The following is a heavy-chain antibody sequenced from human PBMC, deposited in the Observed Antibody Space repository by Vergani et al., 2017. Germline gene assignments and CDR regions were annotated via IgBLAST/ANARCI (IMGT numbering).Heavy chain of an antibody. CDR2: MNPNSGNT. Sequence: QVQLVQSGAEVKKPGASVKVSCKASGYTFTSYDINWVRQATGQGLEWMGWMNPNSGNTGYAQKFQGRVTMTRNTSISTAYMELSRLRSADTAVYYCARDPDYGGNSSPDYWGQGTLVTVSS. CDR1: GYTFTSYD. J-gene: IGHJ4*02. V-gene: IGHV1-8*01. D-gene: IGHD4-23*01. CDR3: ARDPDYGGNSSPDY.